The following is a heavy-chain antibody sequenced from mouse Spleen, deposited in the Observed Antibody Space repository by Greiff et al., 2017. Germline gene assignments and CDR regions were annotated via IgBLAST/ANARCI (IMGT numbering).Heavy chain of an antibody. Sequence: LQESGAELVRPGASVTLSCKAPGYTFTDYEMHWVKQTPVHGLEWIGAIDPETGGTAYNQKFKGKAILTADKSSSTAYMELRSLTSEDSAVYYCTRGLPGNYFDYWGQGTTLTVSS. CDR1: GYTFTDYE. J-gene: IGHJ2*01. V-gene: IGHV1-15*01. CDR3: TRGLPGNYFDY. CDR2: IDPETGGT. D-gene: IGHD2-2*01.